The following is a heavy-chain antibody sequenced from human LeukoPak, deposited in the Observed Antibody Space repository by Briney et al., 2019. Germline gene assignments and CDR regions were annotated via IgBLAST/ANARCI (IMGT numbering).Heavy chain of an antibody. J-gene: IGHJ3*02. D-gene: IGHD5-18*01. CDR1: GFTFSSYG. CDR3: ARVVDTPMVLYGAFDI. CDR2: ISTSSSYI. Sequence: PGGSLRLSCAASGFTFSSYGMHWVRQAPGKGLEWVSFISTSSSYIHYADSVKGRFTISRDNARNSLYLQMNSLRAEDTAVYYCARVVDTPMVLYGAFDIWGQGTMVTVSS. V-gene: IGHV3-21*01.